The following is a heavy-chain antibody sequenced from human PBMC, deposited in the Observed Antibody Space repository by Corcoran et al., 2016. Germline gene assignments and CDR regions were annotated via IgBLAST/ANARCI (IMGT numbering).Heavy chain of an antibody. CDR1: GFTFSSYG. Sequence: VQLVESGGGVVQPGRSLRPSCAASGFTFSSYGLHWVRQAPGKGLEWVAVISYDGSNKYYADSVKGRFTISRDNSKNTLYLQMNSLRAEDTAVYYGAKDRWITMVRGTLFDYWGQGTLVTVSS. D-gene: IGHD3-10*01. J-gene: IGHJ4*02. CDR3: AKDRWITMVRGTLFDY. CDR2: ISYDGSNK. V-gene: IGHV3-30*18.